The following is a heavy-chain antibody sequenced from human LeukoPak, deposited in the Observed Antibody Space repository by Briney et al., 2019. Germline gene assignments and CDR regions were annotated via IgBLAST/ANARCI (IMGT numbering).Heavy chain of an antibody. CDR3: ARQGLLWCGELLPPFDY. Sequence: GASLQISCKGSGSSFTSYWISWVRQLPGKGLEWMGRIDPSDSYTNYSPSFQGHVTISADKSISTAYLQWSSLKASDTAMYYCARQGLLWCGELLPPFDYWGQGTLVTVSS. D-gene: IGHD3-10*01. CDR1: GSSFTSYW. J-gene: IGHJ4*02. V-gene: IGHV5-10-1*01. CDR2: IDPSDSYT.